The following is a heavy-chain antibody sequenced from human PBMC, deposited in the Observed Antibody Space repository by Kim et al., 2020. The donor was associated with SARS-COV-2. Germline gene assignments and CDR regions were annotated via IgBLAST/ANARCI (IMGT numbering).Heavy chain of an antibody. D-gene: IGHD5-18*01. Sequence: SETLSLTCAVSGGSISSSNWWSWVRQPPGKGLEWIGEIYHSGSTNYNPSLKSRVTISVDKSKNQFSLKLSSVTAADTAVYYCARDRRGTAMVTTPGAGNAYNWFDPWGQGTLVTVSS. CDR1: GGSISSSNW. CDR3: ARDRRGTAMVTTPGAGNAYNWFDP. V-gene: IGHV4-4*02. J-gene: IGHJ5*02. CDR2: IYHSGST.